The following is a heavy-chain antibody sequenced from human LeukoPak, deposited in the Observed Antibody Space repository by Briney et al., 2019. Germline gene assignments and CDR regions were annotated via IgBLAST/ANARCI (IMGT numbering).Heavy chain of an antibody. CDR2: IYYSGST. D-gene: IGHD1-26*01. CDR1: GGSISSSSYY. V-gene: IGHV4-39*01. CDR3: ASLYSGSYYGRASTVDY. Sequence: PSETLSLTCTVSGGSISSSSYYWGWIRQPPGKGLEWIGSIYYSGSTYYNPSLKSRVTISVDTSKNQFSLKLSSVTAADTAVYYCASLYSGSYYGRASTVDYWGQGTLVTVSS. J-gene: IGHJ4*02.